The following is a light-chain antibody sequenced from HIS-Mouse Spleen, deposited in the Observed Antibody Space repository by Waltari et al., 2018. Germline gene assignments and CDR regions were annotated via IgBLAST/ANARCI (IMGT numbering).Light chain of an antibody. V-gene: IGLV2-8*01. CDR2: EVS. Sequence: QSALTQPPSPSGSPGQSVTISCTGTSSYVGGYNYVSWYQQHPGKAPKLMIYEVSKRPSGVPDRFSGSKSGNTASLTVSGLQAEDEADYYCSSYAGSNNYVFGTGTKVTVL. CDR1: SSYVGGYNY. CDR3: SSYAGSNNYV. J-gene: IGLJ1*01.